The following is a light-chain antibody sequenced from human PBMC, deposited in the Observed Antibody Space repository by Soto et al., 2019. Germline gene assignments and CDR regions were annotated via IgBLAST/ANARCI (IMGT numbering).Light chain of an antibody. Sequence: QSVLTQPPSASGSPGQSVTISCTGTSSDVGGYNYVSWYQQHPGKAPKLMIYEVSKRPSGVPDRFSGSKSGNTASLTASGLQAEDEADYYCSSYAGSNNLVFGGGTKLTVL. CDR1: SSDVGGYNY. V-gene: IGLV2-8*01. CDR3: SSYAGSNNLV. CDR2: EVS. J-gene: IGLJ2*01.